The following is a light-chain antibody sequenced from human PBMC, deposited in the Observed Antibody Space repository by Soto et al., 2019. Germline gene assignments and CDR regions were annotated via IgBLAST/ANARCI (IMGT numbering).Light chain of an antibody. CDR2: GAS. J-gene: IGKJ1*01. Sequence: EIVMTQSPATLSVSPGERATLSCRASQSLSSDLAWYQQKPGQAPRLLMYGASTRATGIPARFSGSGSGTEFTLTISSLQSEDFAVYYCQQYNNGPRTFGQGTKVEIK. CDR3: QQYNNGPRT. V-gene: IGKV3-15*01. CDR1: QSLSSD.